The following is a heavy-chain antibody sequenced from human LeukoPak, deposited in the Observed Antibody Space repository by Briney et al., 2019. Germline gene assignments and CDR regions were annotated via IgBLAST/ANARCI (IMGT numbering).Heavy chain of an antibody. CDR2: IYTSGST. Sequence: SETLSLTCTVSGGSISSYYWSWIRQPAGKGLEWIGRIYTSGSTNYNPSLKSRVTMSVDTSKNQFSLKLSSVTAADTAVYYCARGGLPKGGIGDAFDIWGQGTMVTVSS. D-gene: IGHD2-15*01. V-gene: IGHV4-4*07. CDR3: ARGGLPKGGIGDAFDI. J-gene: IGHJ3*02. CDR1: GGSISSYY.